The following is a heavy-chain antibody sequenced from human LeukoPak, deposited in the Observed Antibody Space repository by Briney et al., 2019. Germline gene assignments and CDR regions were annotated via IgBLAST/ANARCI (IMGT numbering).Heavy chain of an antibody. CDR3: AKANSKWLERGNWFDP. CDR1: GFTFSSYA. D-gene: IGHD6-19*01. J-gene: IGHJ5*02. Sequence: GGSLRLSCAASGFTFSSYAMSWVRQAPGKGLEWVSAISGSGGSTYYADSVKGRFTISRDNSKNTLSLQMNSLRAEDTAVYYCAKANSKWLERGNWFDPWGQGTLVTVSS. V-gene: IGHV3-23*01. CDR2: ISGSGGST.